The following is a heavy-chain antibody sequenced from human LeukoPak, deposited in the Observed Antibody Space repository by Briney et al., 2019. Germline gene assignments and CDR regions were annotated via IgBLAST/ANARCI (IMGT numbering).Heavy chain of an antibody. V-gene: IGHV4-4*09. CDR2: IHTNGNN. D-gene: IGHD3-9*01. CDR3: ARGYFDSRDSSNPFDN. CDR1: GASISSHY. J-gene: IGHJ4*02. Sequence: PSETLTLTCTVSGASISSHYWGWIRQTPGKGLEWIGCIHTNGNNNYNPPLRGRVTMSVDTSKNQFSLKMTSVTAADTAVYYCARGYFDSRDSSNPFDNWGQGTLVTVSS.